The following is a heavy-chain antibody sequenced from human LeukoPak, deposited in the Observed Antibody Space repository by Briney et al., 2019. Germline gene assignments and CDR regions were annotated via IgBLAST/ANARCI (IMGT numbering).Heavy chain of an antibody. J-gene: IGHJ4*02. CDR2: IKQDGSEK. D-gene: IGHD2-21*02. Sequence: PGGSLRLSCAASGFTFISYEMNWVRQAPGKGLEWVANIKQDGSEKYYVDSVKGRFTISRDNAKNSLYLQMNSLRAEDTAVYYCARDLRAYCGGDCYSDYWGQGTLVTVSS. V-gene: IGHV3-7*01. CDR1: GFTFISYE. CDR3: ARDLRAYCGGDCYSDY.